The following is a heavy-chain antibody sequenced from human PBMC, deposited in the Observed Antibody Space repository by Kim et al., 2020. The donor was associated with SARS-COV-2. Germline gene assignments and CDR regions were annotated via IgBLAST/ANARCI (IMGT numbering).Heavy chain of an antibody. Sequence: SETLSLTCTVSGVSISSYSWSWIRQPPGKGLEWIGYVYYSGSTNYNPSLKSRVTISVDTSKNQFSLELNSVTAADTAVYFCARHSGSAVSGYWYVDLWGRGTLVNVS. CDR3: ARHSGSAVSGYWYVDL. J-gene: IGHJ2*01. CDR1: GVSISSYS. V-gene: IGHV4-59*08. D-gene: IGHD6-19*01. CDR2: VYYSGST.